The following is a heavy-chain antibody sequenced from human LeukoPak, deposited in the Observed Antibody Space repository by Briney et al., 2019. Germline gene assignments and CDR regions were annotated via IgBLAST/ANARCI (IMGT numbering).Heavy chain of an antibody. Sequence: SVKVSCKASGYTFTGYHMHWVRQAPGQGLEWMGWINPNSGDTNYAQKLQGRVTMTTDTSTSTAYMELRSLRSDDTAVYYCARGTGNNIEGVGGRYWGQGTLVTVSS. D-gene: IGHD1/OR15-1a*01. CDR3: ARGTGNNIEGVGGRY. CDR2: INPNSGDT. V-gene: IGHV1-2*02. J-gene: IGHJ4*02. CDR1: GYTFTGYH.